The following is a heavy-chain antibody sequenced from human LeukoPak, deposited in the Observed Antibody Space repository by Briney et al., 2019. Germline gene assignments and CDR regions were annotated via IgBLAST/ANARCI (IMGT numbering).Heavy chain of an antibody. CDR2: IYYTGIT. V-gene: IGHV4-59*01. CDR1: GGSISSYY. Sequence: SETLSLTCTVSGGSISSYYWSWIRQPPGKGLEWIGYIYYTGITNYNPSLRSRVILSVDTSKNQFSLKLRSVTAADTAVYFCARASSTPGSGYYPFDYWGQGTLVTVSS. J-gene: IGHJ4*02. CDR3: ARASSTPGSGYYPFDY. D-gene: IGHD3-3*01.